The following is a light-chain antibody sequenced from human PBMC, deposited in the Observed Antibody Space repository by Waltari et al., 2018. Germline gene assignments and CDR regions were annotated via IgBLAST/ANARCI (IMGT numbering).Light chain of an antibody. V-gene: IGLV2-23*02. CDR2: EVI. J-gene: IGLJ1*01. CDR1: NSDAGNYNL. Sequence: QSALTQPASVSGTPGPSITISCTGTNSDAGNYNLVSWYQHHPGEAPKLMICEVIKRPSGVSNRFSGSKSGNTASLTISGLQAEDEADYYCCSYAGSGTYVFGTGTKVTVL. CDR3: CSYAGSGTYV.